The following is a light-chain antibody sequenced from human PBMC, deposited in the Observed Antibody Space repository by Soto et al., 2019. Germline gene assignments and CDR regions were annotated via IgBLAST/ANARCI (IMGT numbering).Light chain of an antibody. Sequence: EIVLTQSPGTLSLSPGERATLSCRASQSVSSSFLAWYQHKPGQAPRLLIYGASHRATGIPDRFSGSGSGTDFTLTISRLDPEDFAVYYCHQSGISPLTFGPGTKVDIK. J-gene: IGKJ3*01. CDR1: QSVSSSF. CDR3: HQSGISPLT. CDR2: GAS. V-gene: IGKV3-20*01.